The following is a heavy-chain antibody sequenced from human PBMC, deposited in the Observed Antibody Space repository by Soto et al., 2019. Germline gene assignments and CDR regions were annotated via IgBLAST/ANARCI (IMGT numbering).Heavy chain of an antibody. CDR1: GGSFSGYY. CDR2: INHSGST. J-gene: IGHJ5*02. Sequence: ASETLSLTCAVYGGSFSGYYWSWIRQPPGKGLEWIGEINHSGSTNYNPSLKSRVTISVDTSKNQFSLKLSSVTAADTAVYYCARDIVVVPAAIQGGNWFDPWGQGTLVNVSS. D-gene: IGHD2-2*01. CDR3: ARDIVVVPAAIQGGNWFDP. V-gene: IGHV4-34*01.